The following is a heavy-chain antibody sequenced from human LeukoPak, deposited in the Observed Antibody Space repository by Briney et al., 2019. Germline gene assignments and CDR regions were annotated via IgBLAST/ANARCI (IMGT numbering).Heavy chain of an antibody. D-gene: IGHD1-26*01. CDR3: ASSGVVGANPLDY. V-gene: IGHV3-23*01. J-gene: IGHJ4*02. Sequence: PGGSLRLSCAASGFAFSSYAMSWVRQAPGKGLEWVSAISGSGGSTYYADSVKGRFTISRDNSKNTLYLQMNSLRAEDTAVYYCASSGVVGANPLDYWGQGTLVTVSS. CDR1: GFAFSSYA. CDR2: ISGSGGST.